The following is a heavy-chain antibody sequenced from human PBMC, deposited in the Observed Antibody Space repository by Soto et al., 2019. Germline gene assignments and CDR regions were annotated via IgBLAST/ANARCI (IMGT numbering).Heavy chain of an antibody. CDR2: IYYSGST. V-gene: IGHV4-59*01. Sequence: SETLSLTCTVSGGSISSYYWSWIRQPPGKGLEWIGYIYYSGSTNYNPSLKSRVTISVDTSKNQFSLKLSSVTAADTAVYYCAREIYDSLTGYYFDYWGQGTLVTVSS. CDR3: AREIYDSLTGYYFDY. D-gene: IGHD3-9*01. CDR1: GGSISSYY. J-gene: IGHJ4*02.